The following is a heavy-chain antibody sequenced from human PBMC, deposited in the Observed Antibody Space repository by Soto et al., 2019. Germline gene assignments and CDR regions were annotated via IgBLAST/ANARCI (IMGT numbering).Heavy chain of an antibody. CDR1: GGSISSGGYS. J-gene: IGHJ4*02. CDR3: ARGMTTVTTFDY. D-gene: IGHD4-17*01. V-gene: IGHV4-30-2*01. Sequence: SETLSLTCAVSGGSISSGGYSCNWIRQPPGKGLEWIGYIYHSGSTYYNPSLKSRVTISVDRSKNQFSLKLSSVAAADTAVYYCARGMTTVTTFDYWGQGTLVTVSS. CDR2: IYHSGST.